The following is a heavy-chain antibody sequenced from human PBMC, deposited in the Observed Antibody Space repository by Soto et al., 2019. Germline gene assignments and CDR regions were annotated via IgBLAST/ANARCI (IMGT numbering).Heavy chain of an antibody. CDR3: ARDQEVRGVIITLYYYYYGMDV. J-gene: IGHJ6*02. CDR1: GYTFTGYY. Sequence: ASVKVSCKASGYTFTGYYMHWVRQAPGQGLEWMGWINPNSGGTNYAQKFQGRVTMTRDTSISTAYMELSRLRSDDTAVYYCARDQEVRGVIITLYYYYYGMDVWGQGTAVTVSS. CDR2: INPNSGGT. D-gene: IGHD3-10*01. V-gene: IGHV1-2*02.